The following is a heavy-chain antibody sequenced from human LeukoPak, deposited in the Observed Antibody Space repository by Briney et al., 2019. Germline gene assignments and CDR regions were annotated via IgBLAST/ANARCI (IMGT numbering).Heavy chain of an antibody. Sequence: ASVKVSCKASRYTFTGYYMHWVRQAPGQGLEWMGWINPNSGGTNYAQKFQGRVTMTRDTSISTAYMGLSRLRSDDTAVYYCARSTTVVTFPEAWGQGTLVTVSS. CDR1: RYTFTGYY. V-gene: IGHV1-2*02. CDR3: ARSTTVVTFPEA. J-gene: IGHJ4*02. CDR2: INPNSGGT. D-gene: IGHD4-23*01.